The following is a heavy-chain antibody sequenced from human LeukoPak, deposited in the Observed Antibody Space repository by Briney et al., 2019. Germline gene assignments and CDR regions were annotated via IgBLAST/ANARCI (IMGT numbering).Heavy chain of an antibody. CDR2: ISSSSSTI. V-gene: IGHV3-48*01. Sequence: PGGSLRLSCAASGFTFSSYSMNWVRQAPGKGLEWVSYISSSSSTIYYADSVKGRFTISRDNSKNTLYLQMNSLRAEDTAVYYCAKDLRPGGISDFDHWGQGTLVTVSS. J-gene: IGHJ4*02. D-gene: IGHD2-15*01. CDR3: AKDLRPGGISDFDH. CDR1: GFTFSSYS.